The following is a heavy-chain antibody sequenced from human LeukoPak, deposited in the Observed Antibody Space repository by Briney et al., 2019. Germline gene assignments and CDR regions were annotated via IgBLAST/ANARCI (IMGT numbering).Heavy chain of an antibody. J-gene: IGHJ4*02. CDR1: GGSISSGGYY. CDR3: ARVLLWFGELPQAYFDY. Sequence: SETLSLTCTVSGGSISSGGYYWSWIRQHPGKGLEWIGYIYYSGSTYYNPSLKSRVTISVDTSKNQFSLKLSSVTAADTAVYYCARVLLWFGELPQAYFDYWGQGTLVTVSS. D-gene: IGHD3-10*01. CDR2: IYYSGST. V-gene: IGHV4-31*03.